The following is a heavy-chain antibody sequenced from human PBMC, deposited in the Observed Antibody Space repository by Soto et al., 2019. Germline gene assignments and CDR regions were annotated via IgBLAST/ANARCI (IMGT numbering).Heavy chain of an antibody. V-gene: IGHV1-69*13. CDR1: GGTFSRYT. D-gene: IGHD3-22*01. CDR2: ITPMFGTP. CDR3: ARDGTLYDSSAYYYLY. J-gene: IGHJ4*02. Sequence: SVKVCCEASGGTFSRYTITWVRQAPGQGLEWMGGITPMFGTPNYAQKFQGRVTITADESTSTAYMELSSLRSEDTAMYYCARDGTLYDSSAYYYLYWGQGTLVTVSS.